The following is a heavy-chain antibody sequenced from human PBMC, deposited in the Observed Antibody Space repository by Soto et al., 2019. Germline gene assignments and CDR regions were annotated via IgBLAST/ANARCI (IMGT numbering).Heavy chain of an antibody. CDR3: VSHRNYIVVSVSAFEY. J-gene: IGHJ4*02. CDR2: IYYSGST. CDR1: GCSIVSSLYY. V-gene: IGHV4-39*01. Sequence: SETLSLTCTVSGCSIVSSLYYWGWVRQSPEKGLEWIESIYYSGSTHYNPSLKSRVTVSVDTSKNHFSLKLTSVTAADTAVYFCVSHRNYIVVSVSAFEYWSQGTLVTVAS. D-gene: IGHD3-22*01.